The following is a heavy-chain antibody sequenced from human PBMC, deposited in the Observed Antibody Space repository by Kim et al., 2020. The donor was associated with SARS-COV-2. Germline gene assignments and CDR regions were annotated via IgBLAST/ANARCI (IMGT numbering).Heavy chain of an antibody. CDR2: SGGST. Sequence: SGGSTYYADSVKGRFTISRDNSKNTLYLQMNSLRAEDTAVYYCARDHSEYWGQGTLVTVSS. CDR3: ARDHSEY. J-gene: IGHJ4*02. D-gene: IGHD6-13*01. V-gene: IGHV3-53*01.